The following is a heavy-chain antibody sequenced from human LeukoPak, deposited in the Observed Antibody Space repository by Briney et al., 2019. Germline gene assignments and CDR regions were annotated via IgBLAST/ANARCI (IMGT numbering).Heavy chain of an antibody. CDR1: GFTFGNFG. Sequence: GGSLRLSCEASGFTFGNFGMTWVRQAPRKGLQWVSGITGSTTWTYYAASVKGRFTVSRDNSQNTLHLQMNSLRADDTAVYYCARELVSSGTGYFDLWGRGTLVTVSS. J-gene: IGHJ2*01. V-gene: IGHV3-23*01. CDR3: ARELVSSGTGYFDL. D-gene: IGHD3-10*02. CDR2: ITGSTTWT.